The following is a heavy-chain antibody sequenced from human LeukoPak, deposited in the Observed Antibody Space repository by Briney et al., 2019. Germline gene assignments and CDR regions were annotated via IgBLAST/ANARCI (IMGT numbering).Heavy chain of an antibody. D-gene: IGHD2-15*01. V-gene: IGHV3-30*18. CDR1: GFTFSSYG. Sequence: GGSLRLSCAASGFTFSSYGMHWVRQAPGKGLEWVAVISYDGSNKYYADSVKGRFTISRDNSKNTLYLQMNSLRAADTAVYYCAKGSGKDAFDIWGQGTMVTVSS. J-gene: IGHJ3*02. CDR3: AKGSGKDAFDI. CDR2: ISYDGSNK.